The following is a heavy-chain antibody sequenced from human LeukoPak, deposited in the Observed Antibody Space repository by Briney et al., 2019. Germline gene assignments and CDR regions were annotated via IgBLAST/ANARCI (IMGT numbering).Heavy chain of an antibody. V-gene: IGHV3-23*01. CDR3: AKSPTFGEFVDDAFDI. D-gene: IGHD3-10*02. J-gene: IGHJ3*02. CDR1: GFTFSNYG. CDR2: IIGSGGIT. Sequence: GGTLRLSCAASGFTFSNYGMNWVRQAPGKGLEWISGIIGSGGITYYADSVKGRFTISRDNSKNTLYLQMNSLRAEDTAVYYCAKSPTFGEFVDDAFDIWGQGTMVTVSS.